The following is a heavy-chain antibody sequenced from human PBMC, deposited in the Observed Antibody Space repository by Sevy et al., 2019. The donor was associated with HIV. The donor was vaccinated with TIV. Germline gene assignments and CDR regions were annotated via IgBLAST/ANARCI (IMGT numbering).Heavy chain of an antibody. D-gene: IGHD2-8*02. CDR2: ISGSGGST. CDR3: AKDGYEVVYAIYYYYYYMDV. Sequence: GGSLRLSCAASGFTFSSYAMSWVRQAPGKGLEWVSAISGSGGSTYYADSVKGRFTISRANSKNKLYLQMNSLRAEDTAVYYCAKDGYEVVYAIYYYYYYMDVWGKGTTVTVSS. V-gene: IGHV3-23*01. J-gene: IGHJ6*03. CDR1: GFTFSSYA.